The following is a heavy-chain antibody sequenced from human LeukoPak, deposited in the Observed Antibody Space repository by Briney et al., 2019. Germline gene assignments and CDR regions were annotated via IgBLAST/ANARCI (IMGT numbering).Heavy chain of an antibody. CDR3: ARGLPPTYYYDSSGPRQYFQH. CDR1: GYTFTGYY. J-gene: IGHJ1*01. D-gene: IGHD3-22*01. CDR2: INPNSGGT. Sequence: ASVKVSCKASGYTFTGYYMHWVRQAPGQGLEWMGWINPNSGGTNYAQKFQGRVTMTRDTSISTAYMELSRLRSDDTAVYYCARGLPPTYYYDSSGPRQYFQHWGQGTLVTVSS. V-gene: IGHV1-2*02.